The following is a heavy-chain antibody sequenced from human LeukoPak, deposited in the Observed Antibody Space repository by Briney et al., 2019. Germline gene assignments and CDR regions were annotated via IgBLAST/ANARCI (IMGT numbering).Heavy chain of an antibody. CDR3: ARDISITGTTGYFDY. D-gene: IGHD1-7*01. J-gene: IGHJ4*02. Sequence: GASVKVSCKASGYTFTSYGISWVRQAPGQGLEWMGWISAYNGNTNYAQKLQGRVTMTTDTSTSTAYMELRSLRSDDTAVYYCARDISITGTTGYFDYWGQGTLVTVSS. V-gene: IGHV1-18*01. CDR2: ISAYNGNT. CDR1: GYTFTSYG.